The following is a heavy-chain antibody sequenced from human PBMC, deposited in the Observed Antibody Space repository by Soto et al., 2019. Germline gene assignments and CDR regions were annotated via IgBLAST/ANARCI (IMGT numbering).Heavy chain of an antibody. CDR1: GFTFSSYS. J-gene: IGHJ4*02. CDR3: ARDLGYFDY. V-gene: IGHV3-48*01. CDR2: ISSSSSTI. Sequence: EVQLVESGGGLVQPGGSLSLSCAASGFTFSSYSMNWVRQAPGKGLEWVSYISSSSSTIYYADSVKGRFTISRDNAKNSLYLQMNSLRAEDTAVYYCARDLGYFDYWGPGTPVTVSS.